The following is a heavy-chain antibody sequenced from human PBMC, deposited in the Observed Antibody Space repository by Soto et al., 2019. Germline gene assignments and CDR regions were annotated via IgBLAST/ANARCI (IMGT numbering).Heavy chain of an antibody. J-gene: IGHJ4*02. V-gene: IGHV3-9*01. CDR2: INWNSGTL. D-gene: IGHD3-3*01. CDR3: AKETFGAIDS. CDR1: GFTFDDYA. Sequence: GGSLRLSCAASGFTFDDYAMHWVRQAPGKGLEWVSGINWNSGTLGYADSVKGRFTISRDNAKNSLYLQMNSLRAEDTALYYCAKETFGAIDSWGQGTLVTVSS.